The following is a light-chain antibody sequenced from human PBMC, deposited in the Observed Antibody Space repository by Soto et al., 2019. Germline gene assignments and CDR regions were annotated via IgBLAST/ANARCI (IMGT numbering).Light chain of an antibody. V-gene: IGLV2-14*01. CDR1: SSDVGGYNH. J-gene: IGLJ1*01. CDR3: NSHTSSNTRV. Sequence: QSALARPASVSGSPGQSITISCTVTSSDVGGYNHVSWYQHHPGKAPKLMIYEVSNRPSGVSNRFSGSKSGNTASLTISGLQADDEADYYCNSHTSSNTRVFGTGTKVTVL. CDR2: EVS.